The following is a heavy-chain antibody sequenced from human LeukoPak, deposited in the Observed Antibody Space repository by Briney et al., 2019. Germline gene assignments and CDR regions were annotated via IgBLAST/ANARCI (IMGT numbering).Heavy chain of an antibody. Sequence: GGSLRLSCAASGFTFSSYAMSWVRQAPGKGLEWVSAISGSGGSTYYADSVKGRFTISRDNSKNTLYLQMNSLRAEDTAVYYCAKDRYYGSGSSGLVDYWGQGTLVTVSS. CDR2: ISGSGGST. J-gene: IGHJ4*02. D-gene: IGHD3-10*01. CDR1: GFTFSSYA. CDR3: AKDRYYGSGSSGLVDY. V-gene: IGHV3-23*01.